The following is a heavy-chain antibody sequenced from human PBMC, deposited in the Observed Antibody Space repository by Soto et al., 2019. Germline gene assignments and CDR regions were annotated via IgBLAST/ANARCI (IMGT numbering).Heavy chain of an antibody. D-gene: IGHD3-10*01. J-gene: IGHJ4*02. CDR2: INHSGST. CDR1: GGSFSGYY. Sequence: QVQLQQWGAGLLKPSETLSLTCAVYGGSFSGYYWSWIRQPPGKGLEWIGEINHSGSTNYNPSLKSRVTISVDTSKNQFSLKLSSVTAADTAVYYCARGRKRITMVRGVITHTVTPDFDYWGQGTLVTVSS. V-gene: IGHV4-34*01. CDR3: ARGRKRITMVRGVITHTVTPDFDY.